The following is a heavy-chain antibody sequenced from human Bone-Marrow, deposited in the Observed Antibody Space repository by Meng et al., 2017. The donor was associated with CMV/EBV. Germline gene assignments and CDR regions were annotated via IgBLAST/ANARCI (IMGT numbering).Heavy chain of an antibody. CDR3: ATPFYYDSTGPTPFDN. Sequence: GESLKISCAASRFTFSGYNMNWVRQAPGKGLEWVANINQDGSEKKYVDSVKGRFTISRDNARDSLYLQMNSLRAEDTAVYYCATPFYYDSTGPTPFDNWGQGTLVTVSS. CDR1: RFTFSGYN. V-gene: IGHV3-7*01. CDR2: INQDGSEK. J-gene: IGHJ4*02. D-gene: IGHD3-22*01.